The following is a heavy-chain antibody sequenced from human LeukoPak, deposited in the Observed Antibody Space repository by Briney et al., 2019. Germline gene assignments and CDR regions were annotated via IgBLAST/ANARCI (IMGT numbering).Heavy chain of an antibody. V-gene: IGHV1-18*01. D-gene: IGHD2-15*01. CDR3: ARDWHCSGGSCYDAFDI. Sequence: ASVKVSCKASGYSFTNYGINWVRQAPGEGLEWMGWISGYNGETKNAEKLQGRVTMTTDTSTNTAHMELRSLRSDDTAMYYCARDWHCSGGSCYDAFDIWGQGTMVTVSS. CDR1: GYSFTNYG. CDR2: ISGYNGET. J-gene: IGHJ3*02.